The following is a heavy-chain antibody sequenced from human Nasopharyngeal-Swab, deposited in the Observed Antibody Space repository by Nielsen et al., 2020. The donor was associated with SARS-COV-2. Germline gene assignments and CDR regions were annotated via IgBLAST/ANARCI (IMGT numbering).Heavy chain of an antibody. Sequence: SETLSLTCTVSGGSISSYYWSWIRQPPGKGLEWIGYIYYSGSTNYNPSLKSRVTISVDTSKNQFSLKLSSVTAADTAAYYCARESGGDSGWFDPWGQGTLVTVSS. CDR3: ARESGGDSGWFDP. J-gene: IGHJ5*02. CDR2: IYYSGST. CDR1: GGSISSYY. V-gene: IGHV4-59*01. D-gene: IGHD5-12*01.